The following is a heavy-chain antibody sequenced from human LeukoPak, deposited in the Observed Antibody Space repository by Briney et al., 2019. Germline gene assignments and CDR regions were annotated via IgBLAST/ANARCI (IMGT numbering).Heavy chain of an antibody. D-gene: IGHD6-19*01. CDR3: AKDIGHSSGWSYYYYGMDV. V-gene: IGHV3-9*01. CDR1: GFTFDDYA. J-gene: IGHJ6*02. Sequence: GGSLRLSCAASGFTFDDYAMHWVRQAPGKGLEWVSGISWNSGSIGYADSVKGRFTISRDNAKNSLYLQMNSLRAEDTALYYCAKDIGHSSGWSYYYYGMDVWGQGTTVTVSS. CDR2: ISWNSGSI.